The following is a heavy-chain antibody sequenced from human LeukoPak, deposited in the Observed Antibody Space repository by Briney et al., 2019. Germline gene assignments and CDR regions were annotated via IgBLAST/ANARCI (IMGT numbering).Heavy chain of an antibody. D-gene: IGHD1-26*01. CDR2: MNIDGSEK. J-gene: IGHJ4*02. V-gene: IGHV3-7*01. CDR3: ARDPVEWELLLDC. CDR1: XXXFSNYW. Sequence: XLXLXXXASXXXFSNYWXGWVRQAPGKRPEWVANMNIDGSEKYYADSVKGRFTISRDNARNSVYLQMNSLRVEDTAVYYCARDPVEWELLLDCWGQGTLVTVSS.